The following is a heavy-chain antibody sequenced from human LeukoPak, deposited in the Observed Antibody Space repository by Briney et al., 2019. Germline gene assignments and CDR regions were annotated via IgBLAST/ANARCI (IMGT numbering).Heavy chain of an antibody. CDR2: IKSDGSTT. Sequence: GGSLRLSCAASGFTFSSYWMHWVRQVPGKGLVWVSRIKSDGSTTIYADSVKGRFTISRDNAKNTLFLQTNSLRAEDTAVYYCARDGDGYNFDYWGQGTLVTVSS. J-gene: IGHJ4*02. CDR1: GFTFSSYW. D-gene: IGHD5-24*01. CDR3: ARDGDGYNFDY. V-gene: IGHV3-74*01.